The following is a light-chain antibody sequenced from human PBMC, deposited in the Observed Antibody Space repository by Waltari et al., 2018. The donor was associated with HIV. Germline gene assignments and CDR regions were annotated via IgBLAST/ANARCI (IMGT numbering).Light chain of an antibody. CDR1: QSLLLNFNNKTY. Sequence: DIVMTQSPASLAVSLGERATINCKSNQSLLLNFNNKTYLTWYQQKPGQSPKLLLYWASTREPGVPDRFSGSGSGTDFNLTISSLQAEDVATYYCQQCYSTPWTFGRGTKVEI. CDR3: QQCYSTPWT. V-gene: IGKV4-1*01. J-gene: IGKJ1*01. CDR2: WAS.